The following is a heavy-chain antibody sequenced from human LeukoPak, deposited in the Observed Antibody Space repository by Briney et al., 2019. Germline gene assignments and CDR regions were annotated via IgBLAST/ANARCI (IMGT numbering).Heavy chain of an antibody. V-gene: IGHV4-38-2*02. CDR1: GYSISSGYY. Sequence: SETLSLTCAVSGYSISSGYYWGWIRQPPGKGLEWIGSICHSGSTYYNPSLKSRVTISVDPSKNQFSLKLSSVTAADTAVYYCAREFGEGYFDYWGQGTLVTVSS. CDR2: ICHSGST. D-gene: IGHD3-10*01. J-gene: IGHJ4*02. CDR3: AREFGEGYFDY.